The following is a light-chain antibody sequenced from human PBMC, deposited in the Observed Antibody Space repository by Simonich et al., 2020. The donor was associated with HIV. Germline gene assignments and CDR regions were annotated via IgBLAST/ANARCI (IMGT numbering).Light chain of an antibody. CDR2: TSS. CDR1: QSVNSNF. J-gene: IGKJ4*01. CDR3: QQYGSSPLT. Sequence: EIVLTQSPGTLSLSPGERATLSCRASQSVNSNFLAWYQQKPGQAPRLLIYTSSSRTTGIPDRFSGSGSGTDLTLTISRLEPEDFAVYYCQQYGSSPLTFGGGTKVEIK. V-gene: IGKV3-20*01.